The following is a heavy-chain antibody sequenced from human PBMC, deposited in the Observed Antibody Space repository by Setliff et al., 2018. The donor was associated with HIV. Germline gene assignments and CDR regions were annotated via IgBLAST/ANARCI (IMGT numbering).Heavy chain of an antibody. D-gene: IGHD5-18*01. CDR1: GASISSGAYF. V-gene: IGHV4-31*03. J-gene: IGHJ3*02. CDR2: IYYTGST. CDR3: ARGVTHPPPFGAFDI. Sequence: ASETLSLTCTVSGASISSGAYFWIWIRQHPGKGLEWMGYIYYTGSTYYNLSLKSRMIISLDTSKSQLFLTLNSVTAADTAIYYCARGVTHPPPFGAFDIWGLGTLVTVSS.